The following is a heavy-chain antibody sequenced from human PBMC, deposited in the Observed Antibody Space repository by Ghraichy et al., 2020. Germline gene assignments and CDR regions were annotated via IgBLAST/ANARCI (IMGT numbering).Heavy chain of an antibody. Sequence: SETLSLTCTVSGGSVSSGGYYWTWIRQLPGKGLEWIGYISYSGSTYYNPSLKSRVSISVATFRNQFSLKLSSVTAADTAVYYCARDRDCINGVCHIDYWGQGTLVTVSS. CDR2: ISYSGST. J-gene: IGHJ4*02. CDR1: GGSVSSGGYY. V-gene: IGHV4-31*03. D-gene: IGHD2-8*01. CDR3: ARDRDCINGVCHIDY.